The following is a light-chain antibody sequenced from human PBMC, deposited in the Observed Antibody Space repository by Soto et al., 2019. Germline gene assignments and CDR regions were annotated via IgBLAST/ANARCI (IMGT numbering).Light chain of an antibody. CDR3: QQHNQWPIT. Sequence: EIVMTAAPATFSVSPWDHATLSCRASENVYGNVAWYQQKPGQAPSLLIYDASTRATGIPARFSGSGSGTEFTLTINSLQSEDSAVYYCQQHNQWPITFGQGTRLEIK. J-gene: IGKJ5*01. CDR1: ENVYGN. V-gene: IGKV3D-15*01. CDR2: DAS.